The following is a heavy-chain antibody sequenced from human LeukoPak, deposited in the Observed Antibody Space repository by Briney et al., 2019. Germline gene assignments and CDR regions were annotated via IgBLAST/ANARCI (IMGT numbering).Heavy chain of an antibody. V-gene: IGHV1-69*04. Sequence: ASLRVSSKASGDTFTIYAISWVRQAPGQGLEWMGRIIPILGIANYAQKFQGRVTITADKSTSTAYMELSSLRSEDTAVYYCARDMEMATTDYYYYGMDVWGQGTTVTVSS. CDR1: GDTFTIYA. CDR2: IIPILGIA. J-gene: IGHJ6*02. D-gene: IGHD5-24*01. CDR3: ARDMEMATTDYYYYGMDV.